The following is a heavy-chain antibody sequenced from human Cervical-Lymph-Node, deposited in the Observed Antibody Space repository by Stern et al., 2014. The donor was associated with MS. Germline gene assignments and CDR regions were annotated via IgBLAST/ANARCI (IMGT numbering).Heavy chain of an antibody. CDR2: IYPDSGAT. V-gene: IGHV1-2*02. CDR1: GYIFSLYY. J-gene: IGHJ6*02. CDR3: ATTYYYGMDV. D-gene: IGHD3-10*01. Sequence: QVQLGQSGAEVKKPGASVRVSCKASGYIFSLYYMHWVRQAPGQGLEWMGWIYPDSGATNYAPKFQGRVNMSRDTSTSTAYMELSRLRSDDTALYYCATTYYYGMDVWGQGTTVTVSS.